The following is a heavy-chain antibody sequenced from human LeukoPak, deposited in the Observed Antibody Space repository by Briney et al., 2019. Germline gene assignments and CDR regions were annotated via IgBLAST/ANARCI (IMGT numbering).Heavy chain of an antibody. V-gene: IGHV3-11*04. J-gene: IGHJ4*02. Sequence: GGSLRLSCAASGFTFSDYYMSWVRQAPGKGLEWISYLRSTGSTTYYADSVKGRFTISRDTAKNSLYLQMNNLRAEDTAMYYCARESDDGSYLDYWGQGTLVAVSS. D-gene: IGHD5-24*01. CDR2: LRSTGSTT. CDR3: ARESDDGSYLDY. CDR1: GFTFSDYY.